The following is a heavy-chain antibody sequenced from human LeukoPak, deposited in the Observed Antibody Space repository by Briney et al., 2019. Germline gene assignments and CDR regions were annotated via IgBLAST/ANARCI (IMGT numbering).Heavy chain of an antibody. CDR2: INHSGST. CDR1: GXXXSGYY. D-gene: IGHD4-17*01. J-gene: IGHJ4*02. CDR3: AYGGDY. V-gene: IGHV4-34*01. Sequence: SETLSLXXXVXGXXXSGYYWSWIRQPPGKGLEWIGEINHSGSTNYNPSLKSRVTISVDTSKNQFSLKLSSVTAADTAVYYCAYGGDYWGQGTLVTVSS.